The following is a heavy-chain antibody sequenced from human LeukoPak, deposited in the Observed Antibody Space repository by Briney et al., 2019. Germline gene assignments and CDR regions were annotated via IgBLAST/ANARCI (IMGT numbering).Heavy chain of an antibody. CDR3: ARGGIAAGDY. Sequence: ASVKVSCKASGYTFTGYYMHWVRQAPGQGLEWVGWINPNSGGTSYEQKFQGRVTMTRDTSITTAYMELSRLTSDDTAVYYCARGGIAAGDYWGQGTLVTVSS. J-gene: IGHJ4*02. V-gene: IGHV1-2*02. D-gene: IGHD6-13*01. CDR2: INPNSGGT. CDR1: GYTFTGYY.